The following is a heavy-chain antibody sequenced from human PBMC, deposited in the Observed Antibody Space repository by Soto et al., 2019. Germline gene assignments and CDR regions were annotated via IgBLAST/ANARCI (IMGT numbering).Heavy chain of an antibody. V-gene: IGHV3-7*01. J-gene: IGHJ5*02. Sequence: GGPLRLSCAASGFTFSSYWMSWVRQAPGKGLEWVANIKQDGSEKYYVDSVKGRFTISRDNAKNSLYLQMNSLRAEDTAVYYCARLGRYYDFWSGYPEGFDPWGQGTLVTVSS. D-gene: IGHD3-3*01. CDR1: GFTFSSYW. CDR2: IKQDGSEK. CDR3: ARLGRYYDFWSGYPEGFDP.